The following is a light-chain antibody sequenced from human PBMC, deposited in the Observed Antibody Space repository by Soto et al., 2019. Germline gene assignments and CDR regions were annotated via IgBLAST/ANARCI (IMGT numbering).Light chain of an antibody. Sequence: IGLTQSPGTLSLSPGERATLSCRASQCVSSSYLAWYREKPGQAPRLLIYGASSRATGIPDRFSGSGSGTDFTLTIGRLEPEDFAVYYCQQYGSSPPWTCGQGTKVEIK. J-gene: IGKJ1*01. CDR3: QQYGSSPPWT. V-gene: IGKV3-20*01. CDR1: QCVSSSY. CDR2: GAS.